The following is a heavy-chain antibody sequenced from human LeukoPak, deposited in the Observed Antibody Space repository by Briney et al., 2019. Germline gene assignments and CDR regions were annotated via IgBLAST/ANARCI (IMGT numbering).Heavy chain of an antibody. CDR3: AAARRGCSGGSCYADYYYYMDV. J-gene: IGHJ6*03. D-gene: IGHD2-15*01. CDR1: GGSFSGYY. CDR2: INHSGST. Sequence: PSETLSLTCAVYGGSFSGYYWSWIRQPPGQGLGWFGEINHSGSTNSNPSLKRRVTISVDTSKTQSSLKLSSVTAADTAVYYCAAARRGCSGGSCYADYYYYMDVWGKGTTVTVSS. V-gene: IGHV4-34*01.